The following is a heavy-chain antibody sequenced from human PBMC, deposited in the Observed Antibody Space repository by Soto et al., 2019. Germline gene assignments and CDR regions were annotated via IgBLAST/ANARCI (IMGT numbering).Heavy chain of an antibody. D-gene: IGHD5-12*01. Sequence: GASVKLSCEASGYTFTSYGINWVRQAPGQGLEWMGWISAYNGNTHYAQKLQGRVTMTTDTSTSTAYMELRSLRSDDTAVYYCARVQSGYDFAYWGQGTLVTVS. CDR2: ISAYNGNT. V-gene: IGHV1-18*01. CDR1: GYTFTSYG. J-gene: IGHJ4*02. CDR3: ARVQSGYDFAY.